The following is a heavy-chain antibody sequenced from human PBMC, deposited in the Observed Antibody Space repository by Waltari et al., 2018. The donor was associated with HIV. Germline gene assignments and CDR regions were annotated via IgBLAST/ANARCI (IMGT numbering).Heavy chain of an antibody. V-gene: IGHV1-2*02. J-gene: IGHJ4*02. CDR1: GYTFTGYF. D-gene: IGHD6-19*01. Sequence: QVQLIQSGAEVKKPGASVKVSCKTSGYTFTGYFVHWVRQAPGQGLEWMGWINPYSGGTNYARKFQGRVTMTRDASISTTYMDLTSLRSDDTAVYYCARASSQWLIEYWGQGTLVTASS. CDR2: INPYSGGT. CDR3: ARASSQWLIEY.